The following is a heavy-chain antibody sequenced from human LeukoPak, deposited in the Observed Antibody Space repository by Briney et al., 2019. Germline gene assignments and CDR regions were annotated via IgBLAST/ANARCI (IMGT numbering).Heavy chain of an antibody. V-gene: IGHV4-39*01. Sequence: SETQSLTCTVSGGSISSSSYYWGWIRQPPGKGLEWIGSIYYSWSTYYNPSLKSRVTISVDTSKNQFSLKLSSVTAADTAVYYCARLAGGSLDYWGQGTLVTVSS. CDR3: ARLAGGSLDY. D-gene: IGHD1-26*01. CDR2: IYYSWST. J-gene: IGHJ4*02. CDR1: GGSISSSSYY.